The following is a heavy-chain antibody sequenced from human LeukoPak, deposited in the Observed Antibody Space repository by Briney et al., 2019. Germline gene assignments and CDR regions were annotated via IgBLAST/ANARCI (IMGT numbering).Heavy chain of an antibody. D-gene: IGHD6-13*01. CDR2: IKQDGSEK. CDR3: ARDSSSWPEYFQH. J-gene: IGHJ1*01. V-gene: IGHV3-7*01. Sequence: GGSLRLSCAASGFTFSSYWMSWVRQAPGKGLEWVANIKQDGSEKYYVDSVKGRFNISRDNAKNSLYLQMNSLRAEDTAVYYCARDSSSWPEYFQHWGQGTLVTVSS. CDR1: GFTFSSYW.